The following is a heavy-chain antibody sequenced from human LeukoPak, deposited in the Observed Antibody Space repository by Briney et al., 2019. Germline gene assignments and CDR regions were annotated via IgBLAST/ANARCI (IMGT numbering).Heavy chain of an antibody. CDR3: ARERKGLWLAYYFDY. CDR2: INPNSGGT. Sequence: GASVKVSCKASGYTFTGYYMHWVRQAPGQGLEWMGWINPNSGGTNYAQKFQGRVTMTRDTSISTAYMELSRLRSDDTAVYYCARERKGLWLAYYFDYWGQGTLVTVSS. J-gene: IGHJ4*02. CDR1: GYTFTGYY. D-gene: IGHD6-19*01. V-gene: IGHV1-2*02.